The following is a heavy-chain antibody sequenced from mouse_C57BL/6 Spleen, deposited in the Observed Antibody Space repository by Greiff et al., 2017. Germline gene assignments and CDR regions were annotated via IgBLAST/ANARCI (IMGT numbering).Heavy chain of an antibody. CDR2: INPNYGTT. J-gene: IGHJ1*03. CDR3: ARADYGSSFWYFDV. D-gene: IGHD1-1*01. CDR1: GYSFTDYN. Sequence: VQLQQSRPELVKPGASVKISCKASGYSFTDYNMNWVKQSNGKSLEWIGVINPNYGTTSYNQKFKGKATLTVDQSSSTAYMQLNSLTSEDSAVYYCARADYGSSFWYFDVWGTGTTVTVSS. V-gene: IGHV1-39*01.